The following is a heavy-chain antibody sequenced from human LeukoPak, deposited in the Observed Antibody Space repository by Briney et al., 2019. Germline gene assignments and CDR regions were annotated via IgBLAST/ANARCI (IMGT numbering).Heavy chain of an antibody. J-gene: IGHJ4*02. D-gene: IGHD1-1*01. Sequence: GASVRVSCNFSGYTLTELSMHWVRQAPGKGLEWMGGFDPEDGETIYAQKFQGRVTMTEDTSTDTAYMELSSLRSEDTAVYYCATWDLNDNLFDYWGQGTLVTVSS. CDR2: FDPEDGET. V-gene: IGHV1-24*01. CDR1: GYTLTELS. CDR3: ATWDLNDNLFDY.